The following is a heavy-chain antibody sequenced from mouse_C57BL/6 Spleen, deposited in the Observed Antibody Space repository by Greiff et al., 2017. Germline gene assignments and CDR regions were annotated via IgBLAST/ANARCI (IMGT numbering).Heavy chain of an antibody. J-gene: IGHJ4*01. V-gene: IGHV5-4*01. D-gene: IGHD2-3*01. CDR3: ARDGDGSYAMDY. CDR1: GFTFSSYA. Sequence: DVMLVESGGGLVKPGGSLKLSCAASGFTFSSYAMSWVRQTPEKRLEWVATISDGGSYTYYPDNVKGRFTISRDNAKNNLYLQMSHLKSEDTAMYYCARDGDGSYAMDYWGQGTSVTVSS. CDR2: ISDGGSYT.